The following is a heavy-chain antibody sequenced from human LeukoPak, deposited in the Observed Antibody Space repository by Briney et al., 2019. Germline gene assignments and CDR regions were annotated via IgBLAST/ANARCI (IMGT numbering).Heavy chain of an antibody. Sequence: SETLSLTCTVSGGSIRSGDYYWSWIRQPPGKGLEWIGYIYYSGSTYYNPSLKSRVTISVDTSKNQFSLKLSSVTAADTAVYYCARYFPRFGESFDYWGQGTLVTVSS. D-gene: IGHD3-10*01. CDR1: GGSIRSGDYY. CDR2: IYYSGST. V-gene: IGHV4-30-4*01. J-gene: IGHJ4*02. CDR3: ARYFPRFGESFDY.